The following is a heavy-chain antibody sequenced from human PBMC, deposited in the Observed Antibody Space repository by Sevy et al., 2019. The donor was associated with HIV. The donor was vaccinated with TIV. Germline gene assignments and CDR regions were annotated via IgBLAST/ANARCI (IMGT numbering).Heavy chain of an antibody. D-gene: IGHD6-19*01. CDR1: GGSFSSSSYY. CDR2: IYTSGST. CDR3: AGRIAVAAFDY. Sequence: SETLSLTCTVSGGSFSSSSYYWNWIRQPAGRGLEWIGRIYTSGSTNYNPSLNSRVTMSVDTSKNQFSLKLSSVTAADTAVYYCAGRIAVAAFDYWGQGNLVTVSS. V-gene: IGHV4-61*02. J-gene: IGHJ4*02.